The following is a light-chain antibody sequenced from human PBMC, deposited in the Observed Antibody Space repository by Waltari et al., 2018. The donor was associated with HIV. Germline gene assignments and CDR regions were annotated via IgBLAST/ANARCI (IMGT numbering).Light chain of an antibody. CDR2: GAS. J-gene: IGKJ3*01. CDR1: QSIRNY. V-gene: IGKV1-39*01. CDR3: QQSLISPFT. Sequence: DIQMTQSPSSLSASVGDRVTITCRASQSIRNYLNWYQQKPGKAPKVLIYGASSLQSGVPSRFSGSGSGTVFTLTISNLQPEDFVSYYCQQSLISPFTFGPGTKVDIK.